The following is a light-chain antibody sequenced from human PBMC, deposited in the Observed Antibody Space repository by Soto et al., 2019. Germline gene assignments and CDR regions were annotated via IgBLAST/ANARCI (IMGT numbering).Light chain of an antibody. J-gene: IGLJ3*02. CDR3: SSYTNAGPLAV. CDR1: RSDIGLYNY. V-gene: IGLV2-14*01. CDR2: EVT. Sequence: QSALTQPASVSGSPGQSITISCAGTRSDIGLYNYVSWYHQPPGEAPQLLIYEVTNRPSGVSHRFSGSKDGNTASLTISGLQGEDEGDYYCSSYTNAGPLAVFGGGTKLTVL.